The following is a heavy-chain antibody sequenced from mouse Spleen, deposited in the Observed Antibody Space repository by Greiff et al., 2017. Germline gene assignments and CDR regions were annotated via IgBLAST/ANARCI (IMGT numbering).Heavy chain of an antibody. D-gene: IGHD2-4*01. CDR1: GFTFSSYY. V-gene: IGHV5-12-1*01. CDR3: ARDTMITNEAMDY. J-gene: IGHJ4*01. Sequence: EVQRVESGGGLVKLGGSLKLSCAASGFTFSSYYMSWVRQTPEKRLEWVATISSGGGSTYYPDSVKGRFTISRDNAKNTLYLQMSSLNSEDTAVYYCARDTMITNEAMDYWGQGTSVTVSS. CDR2: ISSGGGST.